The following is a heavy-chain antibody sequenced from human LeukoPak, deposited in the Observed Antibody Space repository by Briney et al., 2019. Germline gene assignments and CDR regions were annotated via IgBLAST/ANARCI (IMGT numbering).Heavy chain of an antibody. CDR1: GFTFSNYG. D-gene: IGHD2-2*01. CDR3: APQPGRYFDY. CDR2: IWYDGNRE. V-gene: IGHV3-30*02. J-gene: IGHJ4*02. Sequence: PGGSLRLSCAAAGFTFSNYGIPWGRQAPGKGLGWVAVIWYDGNREYYTDSVRGRFTVSRDNSKNTVYLQMNSLRAEDTAVYYCAPQPGRYFDYWGQGTLVTVSS.